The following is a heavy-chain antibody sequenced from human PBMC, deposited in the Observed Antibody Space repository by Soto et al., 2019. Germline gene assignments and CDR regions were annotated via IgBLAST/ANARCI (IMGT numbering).Heavy chain of an antibody. Sequence: PGGSLRLSCAASGVTFSSYAMSWVRQAPGKGLEWVSAISGSGGSTYYADSVKGRFTISRDNSKNTLYLQMNSLRAEDTAVYYCAISYDFWSGYYPGGFDYWGQGTLVTVSS. CDR3: AISYDFWSGYYPGGFDY. J-gene: IGHJ4*02. CDR1: GVTFSSYA. CDR2: ISGSGGST. V-gene: IGHV3-23*01. D-gene: IGHD3-3*01.